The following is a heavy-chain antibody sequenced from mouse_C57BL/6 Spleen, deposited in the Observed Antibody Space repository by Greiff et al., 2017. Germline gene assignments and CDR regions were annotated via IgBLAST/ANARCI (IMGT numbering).Heavy chain of an antibody. CDR3: DRRLTGTRDGFAY. J-gene: IGHJ3*01. CDR2: INPGSGGT. D-gene: IGHD4-1*01. CDR1: GYAFTNYL. V-gene: IGHV1-54*01. Sequence: VQLKESGAELVRPGTSVKVSCKASGYAFTNYLIEWVKQRPGQGLEWIGVINPGSGGTNYNEKFKGKATLTADKSSSTAYMQRSSLTSEDSAVYFGDRRLTGTRDGFAYWGQGTLVTVSA.